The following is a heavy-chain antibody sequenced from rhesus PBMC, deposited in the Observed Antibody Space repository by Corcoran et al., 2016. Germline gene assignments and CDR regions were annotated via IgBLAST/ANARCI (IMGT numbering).Heavy chain of an antibody. V-gene: IGHV4-93*02. CDR3: AGHEDIAAAGRFDV. D-gene: IGHD6-25*01. J-gene: IGHJ5-1*01. Sequence: QVQLQESGPAVVKPSETLSLTCAVSGGSISSSNWWSWIRQSPGKGLEWIGGIYGIGGSTEYHPCLRRRVTISVASSKSQFSLKLRSVTAADTAVYYCAGHEDIAAAGRFDVWGPGVLVTVSS. CDR1: GGSISSSNW. CDR2: IYGIGGST.